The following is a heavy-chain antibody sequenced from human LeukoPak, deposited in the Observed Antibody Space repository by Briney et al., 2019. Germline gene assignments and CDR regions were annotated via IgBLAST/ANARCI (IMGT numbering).Heavy chain of an antibody. D-gene: IGHD2-15*01. CDR3: ANLGGGTCPEGY. CDR2: ISDSGGRT. V-gene: IGHV3-23*01. CDR1: GFTFSSYT. Sequence: GGSLRLSCAASGFTFSSYTMSWVRQAPGKGLEWVSAISDSGGRTYYAVSVEGRFTISRDNSKDTLYLEMNSLRAEDTAVYYCANLGGGTCPEGYWGQGTLVTVSS. J-gene: IGHJ4*02.